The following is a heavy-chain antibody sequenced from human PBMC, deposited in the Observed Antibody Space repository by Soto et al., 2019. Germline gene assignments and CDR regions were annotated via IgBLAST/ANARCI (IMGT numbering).Heavy chain of an antibody. CDR1: GFTFNNYA. CDR2: INNGGDNI. CDR3: AKTFLARYCSSSICYDPADYFDY. D-gene: IGHD2-2*01. Sequence: PGGSLRLSCAASGFTFNNYAMIFFRQSPFKWLEWVSSINNGGDNIYYADSVKGRFTISRDNSKSTLYLQMNGLRAEDTAVYYCAKTFLARYCSSSICYDPADYFDYWGQGTLVTVSS. J-gene: IGHJ4*02. V-gene: IGHV3-23*01.